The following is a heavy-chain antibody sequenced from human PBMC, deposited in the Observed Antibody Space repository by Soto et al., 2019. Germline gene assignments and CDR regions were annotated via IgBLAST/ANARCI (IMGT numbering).Heavy chain of an antibody. D-gene: IGHD3-22*01. CDR2: IIPIFGTA. CDR3: ARWRGDSSGFPTDYPRYYAFDI. V-gene: IGHV1-69*13. Sequence: SVKVSCKASGGTFSGYAISWVRQAPGQGLEWMGGIIPIFGTANYAQKFQGRVTITADESTSTAYMELSSLRSEDTAVYYCARWRGDSSGFPTDYPRYYAFDIWGQGTMVTVSS. CDR1: GGTFSGYA. J-gene: IGHJ3*02.